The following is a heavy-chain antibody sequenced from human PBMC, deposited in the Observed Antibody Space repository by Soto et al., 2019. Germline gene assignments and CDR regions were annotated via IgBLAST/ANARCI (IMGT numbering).Heavy chain of an antibody. CDR2: ISYDGSNK. J-gene: IGHJ4*02. CDR3: AKDQNYYDSRPTDY. V-gene: IGHV3-30-3*01. Sequence: GGSLRLSCAASGFTFSSYAMHWVRQAPGKGLEWVAVISYDGSNKYYADSVKGRFTISRDNSKNTLYLQMNSLRAEDTAVYYCAKDQNYYDSRPTDYWGQGTPVTVSS. CDR1: GFTFSSYA. D-gene: IGHD3-22*01.